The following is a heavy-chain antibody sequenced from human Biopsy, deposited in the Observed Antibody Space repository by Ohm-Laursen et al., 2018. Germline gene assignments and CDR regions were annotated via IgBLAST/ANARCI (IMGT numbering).Heavy chain of an antibody. D-gene: IGHD3-22*01. CDR3: AKDRFPYTSGYSSVFEY. J-gene: IGHJ4*02. CDR2: ISNDGDIK. V-gene: IGHV3-30*18. CDR1: GFTFSSYG. Sequence: SLRLSCAASGFTFSSYGMHWVRQAPGKGLEWVSLISNDGDIKYSADSMEGRFTISRDNSRNTLFLQMNSLKAESTAVYYCAKDRFPYTSGYSSVFEYWGQGTLVTVSS.